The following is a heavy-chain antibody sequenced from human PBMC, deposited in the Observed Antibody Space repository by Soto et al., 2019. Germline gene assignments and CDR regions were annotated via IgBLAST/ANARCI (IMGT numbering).Heavy chain of an antibody. D-gene: IGHD6-19*01. J-gene: IGHJ4*02. Sequence: PSETLSLTCAVSGGSISSGGYSWSWIRQPPGKGLEWIGYIYHSGSTYYNPSLKSRVTISVDRSKNQFSLKLSSVTAADTAVYYCARLTDSSGWTFDYWGQGTLVTVSS. V-gene: IGHV4-30-2*01. CDR2: IYHSGST. CDR1: GGSISSGGYS. CDR3: ARLTDSSGWTFDY.